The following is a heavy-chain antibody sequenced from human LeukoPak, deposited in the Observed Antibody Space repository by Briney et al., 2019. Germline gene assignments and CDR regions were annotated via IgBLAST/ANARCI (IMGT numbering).Heavy chain of an antibody. D-gene: IGHD2-2*01. J-gene: IGHJ4*02. Sequence: TGGSLRLSCAASGFTFSAFSMTWVRQAPGKGLEWVSLIASNGGNTYYADSVKGRFTISRDNSKNTLYLQMKSLRAEDTAVYYCARDFYCSRTSCYAPSFDYWGQGTLVTVSS. CDR1: GFTFSAFS. CDR2: IASNGGNT. CDR3: ARDFYCSRTSCYAPSFDY. V-gene: IGHV3-23*01.